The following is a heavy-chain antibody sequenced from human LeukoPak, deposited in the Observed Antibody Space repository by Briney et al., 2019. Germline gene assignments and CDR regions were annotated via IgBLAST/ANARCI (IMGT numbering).Heavy chain of an antibody. V-gene: IGHV4-4*07. J-gene: IGHJ4*02. D-gene: IGHD6-19*01. CDR2: IYSSGST. Sequence: SETLSLTCTVSGGSISSYYWSWIRQPAGKGLEWIGRIYSSGSTNYNPSLKSRVAMSVDTSKNQFSLKLSSVTAADTAVYYCARVSSTGRYDYWGQGTLVTVSS. CDR3: ARVSSTGRYDY. CDR1: GGSISSYY.